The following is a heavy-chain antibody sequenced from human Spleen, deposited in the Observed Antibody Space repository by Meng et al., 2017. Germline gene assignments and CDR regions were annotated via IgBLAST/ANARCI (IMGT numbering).Heavy chain of an antibody. Sequence: QVQLQASGPGLVKPSDTLSLTCSVSGDSISNYYWNWLRQPAGKRLEWIGRTYVGGSTDYNPSLRSRATVSVDTSKNQISLRLASVTAADTAVYFCARGSAGDYYFDSWGQGTVVTVSS. D-gene: IGHD4-17*01. CDR3: ARGSAGDYYFDS. CDR1: GDSISNYY. CDR2: TYVGGST. J-gene: IGHJ4*02. V-gene: IGHV4-4*07.